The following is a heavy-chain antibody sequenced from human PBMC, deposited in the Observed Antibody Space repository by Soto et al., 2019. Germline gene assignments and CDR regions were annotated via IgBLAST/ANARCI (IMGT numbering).Heavy chain of an antibody. D-gene: IGHD6-13*01. CDR2: ISSSSSTI. V-gene: IGHV3-48*01. Sequence: EVQLVESGGGLVQPGGSLRLSCAASGFTFSSYSMNWVRQAPGKGLEWVSYISSSSSTIYYADSVKGRFTISRDNAKNSLDLQMNSLRAEDTAGYYCARHPERIAQIGWFDPWGQGTLVTVSS. J-gene: IGHJ5*02. CDR3: ARHPERIAQIGWFDP. CDR1: GFTFSSYS.